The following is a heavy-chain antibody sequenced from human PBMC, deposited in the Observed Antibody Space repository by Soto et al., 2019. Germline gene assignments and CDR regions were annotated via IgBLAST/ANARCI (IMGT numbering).Heavy chain of an antibody. CDR2: TSYDGSDK. V-gene: IGHV3-30*19. CDR3: ARWGTTGGLDV. CDR1: GFTFRSYV. J-gene: IGHJ1*01. Sequence: QVQLVESGGGVVQPGTSLRVSCVGSGFTFRSYVIHWVRQAPGKGLEWVALTSYDGSDKYYDDSVRGRFTISRDNSRNTVELQMDSLRLEDTALYYCARWGTTGGLDVWGQGTLVSVSS. D-gene: IGHD3-16*01.